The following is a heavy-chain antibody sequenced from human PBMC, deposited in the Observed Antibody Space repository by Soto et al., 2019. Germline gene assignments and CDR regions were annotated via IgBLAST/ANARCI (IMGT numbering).Heavy chain of an antibody. D-gene: IGHD3-3*01. J-gene: IGHJ4*02. CDR3: ARGYDFWSGYYQPRYYFDY. Sequence: GGSLRLSCAASGFTFSSYAMHWVRQAPGKGLEWVAVISYDGSNKYYADSVKGRFTISRDNSKNTLYLQMNSLRAEDTAVYYCARGYDFWSGYYQPRYYFDYWGQGTLVTVSS. V-gene: IGHV3-30-3*01. CDR2: ISYDGSNK. CDR1: GFTFSSYA.